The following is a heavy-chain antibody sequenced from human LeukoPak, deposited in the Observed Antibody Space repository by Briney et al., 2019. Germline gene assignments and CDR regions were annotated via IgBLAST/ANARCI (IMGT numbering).Heavy chain of an antibody. CDR2: INPNSGGT. Sequence: ASVKVSCTASGYTFTGYYMNWVRQAPGQGLEWMGWINPNSGGTNYAQKFQGRVTMTRDTSISTAYMELSRLRSDDTAVYYCARDLSSWVRDYMDVWGKGTTVTVSS. D-gene: IGHD6-13*01. J-gene: IGHJ6*03. CDR1: GYTFTGYY. V-gene: IGHV1-2*02. CDR3: ARDLSSWVRDYMDV.